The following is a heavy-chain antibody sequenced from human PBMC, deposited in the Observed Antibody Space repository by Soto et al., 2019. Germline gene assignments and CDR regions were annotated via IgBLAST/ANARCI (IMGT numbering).Heavy chain of an antibody. CDR3: ARGHYDFWSGYYFDY. V-gene: IGHV1-69*13. Sequence: ASVKVSCKASGGTFSSYAISWVRQAPGQGLEWMGGIIPIFGTANYAQKFQGRVTITADESTSTAYMELSSLRSEDTAVYYCARGHYDFWSGYYFDYWGQGTLVTVSS. D-gene: IGHD3-3*01. CDR1: GGTFSSYA. CDR2: IIPIFGTA. J-gene: IGHJ4*02.